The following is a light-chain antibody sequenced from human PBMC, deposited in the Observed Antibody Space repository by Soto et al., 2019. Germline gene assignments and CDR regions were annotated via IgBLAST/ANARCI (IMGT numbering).Light chain of an antibody. CDR2: GAS. CDR1: RTISRN. V-gene: IGKV3-15*01. CDR3: QPHNNWPVVT. J-gene: IGKJ4*01. Sequence: EMVMTPSPVTLSGSPGERVTLSCRASRTISRNLAWYQQKPGQAPRLLIYGASTRATGIPDRFSGSGSWTEFTLTINSLQSEDFAMYYCQPHNNWPVVTFGGGTRVEIK.